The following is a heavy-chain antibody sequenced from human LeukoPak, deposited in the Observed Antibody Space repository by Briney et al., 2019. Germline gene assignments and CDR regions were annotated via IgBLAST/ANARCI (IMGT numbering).Heavy chain of an antibody. Sequence: ASVKVSCKTSGYTFTSYAMHWVRQAPGQRLEWMGWINAGNGNTKYSQKFQGRVTITRDTSASTAYMELSSLRSEDTAVYYCARGDGYNYFDYWGQGTLVTVSS. CDR1: GYTFTSYA. D-gene: IGHD5-24*01. CDR3: ARGDGYNYFDY. V-gene: IGHV1-3*01. J-gene: IGHJ4*02. CDR2: INAGNGNT.